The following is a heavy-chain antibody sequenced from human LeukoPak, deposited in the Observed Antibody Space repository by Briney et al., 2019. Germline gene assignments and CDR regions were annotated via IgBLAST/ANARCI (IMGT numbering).Heavy chain of an antibody. Sequence: PSETLSLTCTVSGGSIGSGYYWAWIRQPPGKGLEWFGSIHYGGTTHYNPSLQSRVTISADTSKNQFALDLRSVTAADTAVYYCTRDIGDFVSDFWGQGTLVTVSS. CDR1: GGSIGSGYY. V-gene: IGHV4-39*02. CDR2: IHYGGTT. D-gene: IGHD3-16*01. CDR3: TRDIGDFVSDF. J-gene: IGHJ4*02.